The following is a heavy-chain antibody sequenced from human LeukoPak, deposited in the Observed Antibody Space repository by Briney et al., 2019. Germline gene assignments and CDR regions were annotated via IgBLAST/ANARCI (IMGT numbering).Heavy chain of an antibody. D-gene: IGHD6-19*01. CDR2: ISSSSSYI. CDR3: ARKYSSGWSPFDY. V-gene: IGHV3-21*01. Sequence: GGSLRLSCAASGFTFSSYGMNWVRQAPGKGLEWVSSISSSSSYIYYADSVKGRFTISRDNAKNSLYLQMNSLRAEDTAVYYCARKYSSGWSPFDYWGQGTLVTVSS. J-gene: IGHJ4*02. CDR1: GFTFSSYG.